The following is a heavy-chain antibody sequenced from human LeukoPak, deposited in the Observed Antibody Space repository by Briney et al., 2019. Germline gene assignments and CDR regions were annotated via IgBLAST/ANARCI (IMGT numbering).Heavy chain of an antibody. V-gene: IGHV1-18*01. CDR3: AREVTHHVYYGMDV. J-gene: IGHJ6*02. D-gene: IGHD4-11*01. Sequence: ASVKVSCKASGYTFINYDIRWVRQAPGQGLEWMGWISGSKGNTNYAQKFQGRVTMTTDTSTSTAYMELRSLRSDDTAVYFSAREVTHHVYYGMDVWGQGTTVTVSS. CDR2: ISGSKGNT. CDR1: GYTFINYD.